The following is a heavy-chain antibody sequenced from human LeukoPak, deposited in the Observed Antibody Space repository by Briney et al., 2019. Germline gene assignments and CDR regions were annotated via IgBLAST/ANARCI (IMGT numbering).Heavy chain of an antibody. Sequence: PGGSLRLSCAASGFTFSSYAMSWVRQVPGKGLEWVSAISGSGGSTYYADSVKGRFTISRDNSKNTLYLQMNSLRAEDTAVYYCAKDLNSYGSIHGYWGQGTLVTVSS. V-gene: IGHV3-23*01. D-gene: IGHD5-18*01. CDR1: GFTFSSYA. J-gene: IGHJ4*02. CDR3: AKDLNSYGSIHGY. CDR2: ISGSGGST.